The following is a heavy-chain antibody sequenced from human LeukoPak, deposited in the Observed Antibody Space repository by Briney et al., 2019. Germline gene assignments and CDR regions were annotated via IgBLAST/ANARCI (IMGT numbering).Heavy chain of an antibody. CDR3: ASLGYSSGWSGSMDY. CDR2: IYYSGST. J-gene: IGHJ4*02. D-gene: IGHD6-19*01. V-gene: IGHV4-39*01. CDR1: GVSLSSGSYY. Sequence: SETLSLTCTVSGVSLSSGSYYWGWIRQPPGKGLGWIGSIYYSGSTYYNPSLKSRVTISVDTSKNQFSLKLSSVTAADTAVYYCASLGYSSGWSGSMDYWGQGALVTVSS.